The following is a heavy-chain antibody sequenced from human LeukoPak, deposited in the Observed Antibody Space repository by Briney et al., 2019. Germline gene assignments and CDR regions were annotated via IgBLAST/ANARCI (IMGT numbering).Heavy chain of an antibody. D-gene: IGHD1/OR15-1a*01. V-gene: IGHV1-18*01. J-gene: IGHJ4*02. CDR2: ISAYNGNT. CDR3: ARLTRTRNYYFDY. Sequence: ASVKVSCKASGYTFTGYGISWVRQAPGQGLEWMGWISAYNGNTNYAQKLQGRVTMTTDTSTSTAYMELSRLRSDDTAVYYCARLTRTRNYYFDYWGQGTLVTVSS. CDR1: GYTFTGYG.